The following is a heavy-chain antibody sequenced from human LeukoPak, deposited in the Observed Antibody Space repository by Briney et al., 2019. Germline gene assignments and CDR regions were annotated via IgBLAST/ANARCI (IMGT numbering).Heavy chain of an antibody. CDR3: ARSRGKRFDTALDY. Sequence: SETLSLTCTVSGGSISSYYWSWIRQPAGKGLEWIGRIYTSGSTNYNPSLKSRVTISVDTSKNQFSLKLSSVTAADTAVYYCARSRGKRFDTALDYWGQGTLVTVSS. D-gene: IGHD5-18*01. J-gene: IGHJ4*02. V-gene: IGHV4-4*07. CDR2: IYTSGST. CDR1: GGSISSYY.